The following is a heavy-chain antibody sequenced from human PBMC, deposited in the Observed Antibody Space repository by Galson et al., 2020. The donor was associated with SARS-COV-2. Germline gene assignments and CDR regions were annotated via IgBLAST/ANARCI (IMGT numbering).Heavy chain of an antibody. Sequence: SLKISCAGSGFAFDDYAMHWVRQPPGQGLEWVSGISWNSGSLGYADSVNGRFTISRDNAKRTLYLQMNSLRAEDTAFYYCAIFDPAVSATNYWGQGTLVTVSS. D-gene: IGHD6-19*01. CDR2: ISWNSGSL. CDR3: AIFDPAVSATNY. V-gene: IGHV3-9*01. CDR1: GFAFDDYA. J-gene: IGHJ4*02.